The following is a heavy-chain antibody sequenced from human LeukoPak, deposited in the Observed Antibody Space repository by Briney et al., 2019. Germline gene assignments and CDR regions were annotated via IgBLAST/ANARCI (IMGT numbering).Heavy chain of an antibody. CDR2: IFTTGTT. CDR1: GDSIFSGTYH. V-gene: IGHV4-61*02. D-gene: IGHD2/OR15-2a*01. Sequence: SETLSLTCTVSGDSIFSGTYHWSWVRQPAGKGLEWIGRIFTTGTTNYSPALKSRVTLSLDRSKNQFSLQLTSVTAADTAVYYCAKSNVIDIWGQGTMVTVSS. CDR3: AKSNVIDI. J-gene: IGHJ3*02.